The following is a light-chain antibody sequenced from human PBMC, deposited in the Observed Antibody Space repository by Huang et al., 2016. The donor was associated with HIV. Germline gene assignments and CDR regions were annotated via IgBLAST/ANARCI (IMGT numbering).Light chain of an antibody. Sequence: EIVLTQSPGTLSLSPGERATLSCRASQSISAYYLAWYQQKPGQAPRLLIYAASSTATGIPDRFSGSGSGTDFTLTIYRLEPEDFAVYFCQQYAGSPWTFGQGTKVEIK. CDR1: QSISAYY. V-gene: IGKV3-20*01. J-gene: IGKJ1*01. CDR2: AAS. CDR3: QQYAGSPWT.